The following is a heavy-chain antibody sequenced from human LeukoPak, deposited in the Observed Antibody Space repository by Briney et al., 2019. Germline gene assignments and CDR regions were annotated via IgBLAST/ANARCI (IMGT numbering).Heavy chain of an antibody. J-gene: IGHJ3*02. CDR3: ANLGACDSSGYPYCDAFDI. Sequence: SSVNVSCKVSGYTLTELSMHWVRQAPGKGLEGMGGFDPEDGETIYAQKFQGRVTMTEDTSTDTAYMELSSLRSEDTAVYYCANLGACDSSGYPYCDAFDIWGQGKMVTVPS. CDR1: GYTLTELS. CDR2: FDPEDGET. V-gene: IGHV1-24*01. D-gene: IGHD3-22*01.